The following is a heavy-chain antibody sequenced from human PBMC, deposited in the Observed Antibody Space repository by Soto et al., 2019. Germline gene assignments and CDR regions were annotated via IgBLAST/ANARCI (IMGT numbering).Heavy chain of an antibody. CDR3: AKGPLVVTGSKYFFEY. CDR1: VFTFSNYA. D-gene: IGHD2-2*01. CDR2: ISGSAGST. Sequence: VGSLRLSCAASVFTFSNYAMSWVRQSPGKGLEWVSTISGSAGSTYFADSVKGRFTISRDNYKNTLYLQMKSLRAEDTAVFYCAKGPLVVTGSKYFFEYWGQGTLVSVSS. J-gene: IGHJ4*02. V-gene: IGHV3-23*01.